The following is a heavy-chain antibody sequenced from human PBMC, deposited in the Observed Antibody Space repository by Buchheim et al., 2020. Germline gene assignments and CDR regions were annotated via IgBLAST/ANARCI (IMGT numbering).Heavy chain of an antibody. J-gene: IGHJ5*02. CDR2: IKQDGSEK. D-gene: IGHD2-21*02. V-gene: IGHV3-7*01. Sequence: EVQLVESGGGSVKPGGSLRLSCAASGFTFRSAWMSWVRQAPGKGLEWVANIKQDGSEKYYVDSVKGRFTISRDNAKNSLYLQMNSLRAEDTAVYYCARGVTEPPCDWFDPWGQGTL. CDR3: ARGVTEPPCDWFDP. CDR1: GFTFRSAW.